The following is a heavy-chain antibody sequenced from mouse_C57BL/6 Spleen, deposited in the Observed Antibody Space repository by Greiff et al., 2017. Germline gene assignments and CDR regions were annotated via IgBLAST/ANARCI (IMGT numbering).Heavy chain of an antibody. J-gene: IGHJ3*01. Sequence: EVQLVESGAELVRPGASVKLSCTASGFNITDYPMHWMKQNPEQGLEWIGSIHPENGDTEYAAKFQGKATITADTSSNTAYLQLSRLTSDDTAVYYCTTPEAYWGQGTLVTVSA. CDR1: GFNITDYP. CDR3: TTPEAY. CDR2: IHPENGDT. V-gene: IGHV14-1*01.